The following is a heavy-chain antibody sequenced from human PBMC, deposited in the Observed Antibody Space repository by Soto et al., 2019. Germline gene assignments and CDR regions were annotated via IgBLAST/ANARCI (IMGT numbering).Heavy chain of an antibody. CDR1: GFTFSNYW. CDR2: INGDGSFT. D-gene: IGHD3-10*01. J-gene: IGHJ4*02. V-gene: IGHV3-74*01. CDR3: ARVGGGSGNFDY. Sequence: EVQLVESGGGLVQPGGSLRLSGGASGFTFSNYWRPWVRQAPGEGLVWVSRINGDGSFTRFADSVKGRFTISRDNAKNTVHLQMNSLRVEDTAVYYCARVGGGSGNFDYWGQGTLVTVSS.